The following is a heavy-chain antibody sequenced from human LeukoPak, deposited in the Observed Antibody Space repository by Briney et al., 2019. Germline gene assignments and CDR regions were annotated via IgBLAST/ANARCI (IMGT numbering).Heavy chain of an antibody. CDR2: IHYTEGG. V-gene: IGHV4-59*01. CDR1: GGSIRSSY. CDR3: ARDYYDSGGFHRTFDI. D-gene: IGHD3-22*01. J-gene: IGHJ3*02. Sequence: SETLSLTCTVSGGSIRSSYWSWIRQSRGKGLEWLGYIHYTEGGNYNPSLKSRVTISLDTSRNQFSLKLTSVTAADTAVYYCARDYYDSGGFHRTFDIWGQGTMVTVSS.